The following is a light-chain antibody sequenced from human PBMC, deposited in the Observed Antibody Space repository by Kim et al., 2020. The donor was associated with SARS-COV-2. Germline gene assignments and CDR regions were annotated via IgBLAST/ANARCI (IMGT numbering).Light chain of an antibody. V-gene: IGKV1D-12*01. J-gene: IGKJ4*01. CDR3: QQAHSFPFT. CDR2: AAS. CDR1: LDIGTW. Sequence: DIQMTQSPSTVSASVRDRVTITCRASLDIGTWLAWYQQKPGKAPNLLIYAASSLQTGVPSRFSGSGSGTDFTLTISSLQPEDFATYFCQQAHSFPFTFGGGTKVDIK.